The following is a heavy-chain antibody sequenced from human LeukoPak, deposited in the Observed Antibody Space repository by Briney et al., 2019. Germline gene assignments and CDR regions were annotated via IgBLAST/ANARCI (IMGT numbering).Heavy chain of an antibody. CDR3: ARTLENPIFGVGVRDY. CDR2: ISAYNGNT. V-gene: IGHV1-18*01. CDR1: GYTFTSYG. J-gene: IGHJ4*02. Sequence: ASVKVSCKASGYTFTSYGISWVRQAPGQGLEWMGWISAYNGNTNYAQKLQGRVTMTTDTSTSTVYMELRSLRSDDTAVYYCARTLENPIFGVGVRDYWGQGTLVTVSS. D-gene: IGHD3-3*01.